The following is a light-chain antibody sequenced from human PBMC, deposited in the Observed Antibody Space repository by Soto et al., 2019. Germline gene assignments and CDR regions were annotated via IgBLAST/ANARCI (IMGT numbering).Light chain of an antibody. CDR1: QSVSSSY. CDR3: QQRGDWPLYT. J-gene: IGKJ2*01. V-gene: IGKV3D-20*02. CDR2: DAS. Sequence: EIVLKKSPGTLSLYTGERATLSCRASQSVSSSYLAWYQQKPGQAPRLLIYDASKRATGIPDRFSGSGSGTDFTLTISSLEPEDFALYYCQQRGDWPLYTFGQRSKVDIK.